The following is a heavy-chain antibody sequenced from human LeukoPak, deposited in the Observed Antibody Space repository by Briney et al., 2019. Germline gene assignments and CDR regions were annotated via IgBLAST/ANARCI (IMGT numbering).Heavy chain of an antibody. D-gene: IGHD3-22*01. J-gene: IGHJ4*02. CDR2: ISSRSSYI. CDR1: GFTFSSYS. Sequence: GGSLRLSCAASGFTFSSYSMNWVLQAPGKGLEWVSCISSRSSYIYYTDSVKGRFTISRDNAKNSLSRQMNSLRAEDTAVYYCARDLKYYDSSGFDYWGQGTLVTVSS. CDR3: ARDLKYYDSSGFDY. V-gene: IGHV3-21*01.